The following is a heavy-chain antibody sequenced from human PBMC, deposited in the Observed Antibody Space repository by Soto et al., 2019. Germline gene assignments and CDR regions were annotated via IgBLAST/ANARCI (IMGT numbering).Heavy chain of an antibody. J-gene: IGHJ5*02. CDR2: INHSGST. V-gene: IGHV4-34*01. CDR1: GGSFSGYY. D-gene: IGHD6-13*01. CDR3: ARGPRGAAAGTRLFT. Sequence: QVQLQQWGAGLLKPSETLSLTCAVYGGSFSGYYWSWIRQPPGKGLEWIGEINHSGSTNYKPSLKSRVTISVDTSKNQFSLKLSSVTAADTAVYYCARGPRGAAAGTRLFTWGQGTLVTVSS.